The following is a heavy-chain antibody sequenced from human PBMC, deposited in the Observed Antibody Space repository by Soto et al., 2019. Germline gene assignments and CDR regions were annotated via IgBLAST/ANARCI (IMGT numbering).Heavy chain of an antibody. Sequence: PGGSLRLSCAASGFTFSNAWMSWVRQAPGKGLEWVGRIKSKTDGGTTDYAAPVKGRFTISRDDSKNTLYLQMNSLKTEDTAVYYCTTDPITMIVVVSGYWGQGTLVTVSS. CDR2: IKSKTDGGTT. D-gene: IGHD3-22*01. V-gene: IGHV3-15*01. CDR1: GFTFSNAW. J-gene: IGHJ4*02. CDR3: TTDPITMIVVVSGY.